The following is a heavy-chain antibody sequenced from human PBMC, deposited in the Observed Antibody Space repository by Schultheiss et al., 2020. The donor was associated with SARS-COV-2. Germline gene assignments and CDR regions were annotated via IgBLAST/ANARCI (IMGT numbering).Heavy chain of an antibody. CDR2: ISGSGVNT. V-gene: IGHV3-23*01. J-gene: IGHJ4*02. CDR1: EFTFSSYA. D-gene: IGHD5-18*01. CDR3: ARGVTALEY. Sequence: GGSLRLSCAASEFTFSSYAMHWVRQAPGKGLEWVSVISGSGVNTYYVDSVKGRFTISRDNSKNTLYLQMNSLRAEDTAIYYCARGVTALEYWGQGTLVTVSS.